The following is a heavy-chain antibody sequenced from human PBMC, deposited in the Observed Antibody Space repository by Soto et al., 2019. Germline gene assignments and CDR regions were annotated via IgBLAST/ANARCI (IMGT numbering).Heavy chain of an antibody. V-gene: IGHV1-3*01. CDR3: ARSIYYDSSGPDAFDI. D-gene: IGHD3-22*01. CDR1: GYTFTSYA. Sequence: ASVKVSCKASGYTFTSYAMHWVRQAPGQRLEWMGWINAGNGNTKYSQKFQGRVTITRDTSASTAYMELSSLRSEDTAVYYCARSIYYDSSGPDAFDIWGQGTMVTVSS. J-gene: IGHJ3*02. CDR2: INAGNGNT.